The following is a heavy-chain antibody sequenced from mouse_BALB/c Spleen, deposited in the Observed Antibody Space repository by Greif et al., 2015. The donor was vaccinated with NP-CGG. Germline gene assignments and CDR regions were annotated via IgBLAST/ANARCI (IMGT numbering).Heavy chain of an antibody. J-gene: IGHJ4*01. CDR1: GFTFSSFG. V-gene: IGHV5-17*02. Sequence: EVQVVESGGGLVQPGGSRKLSCAASGFTFSSFGMHWVRQAPEKGLEWVAYISSGSSTIYYADTVKGRFTISRDNPKNTLFLQMTSLRSEDTAMYYCARGRDYRYDFYAMDYWGQGTSVTVSS. CDR3: ARGRDYRYDFYAMDY. D-gene: IGHD2-14*01. CDR2: ISSGSSTI.